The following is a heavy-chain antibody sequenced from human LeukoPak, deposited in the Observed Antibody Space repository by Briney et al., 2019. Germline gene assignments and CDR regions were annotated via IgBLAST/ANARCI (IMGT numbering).Heavy chain of an antibody. Sequence: GGSLRLSCAASGFTFRNYAMTWVRQTPGEGLQWVSAITSNGQTTVYAESVKGRFTISRDNSRDTVHLEIKSLRAEDTAVYYCAKFATTVTTRGNFDYWGREPWSPSPQ. D-gene: IGHD4-17*01. CDR1: GFTFRNYA. V-gene: IGHV3-23*01. CDR2: ITSNGQTT. CDR3: AKFATTVTTRGNFDY. J-gene: IGHJ4*02.